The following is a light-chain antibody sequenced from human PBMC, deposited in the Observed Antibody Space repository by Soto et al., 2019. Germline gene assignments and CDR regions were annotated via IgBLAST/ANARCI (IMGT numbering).Light chain of an antibody. CDR1: QGIGND. Sequence: AVQLTQSPSSLSASVRDRVTISRRASQGIGNDLAWYQQKPGKAPRLLIFAASNLQSGVPSRFSGSGSGTDFTLTISRLEPEDFAIYYCLQLYNFSWTFGQGTKVDIK. CDR3: LQLYNFSWT. V-gene: IGKV1-6*01. CDR2: AAS. J-gene: IGKJ1*01.